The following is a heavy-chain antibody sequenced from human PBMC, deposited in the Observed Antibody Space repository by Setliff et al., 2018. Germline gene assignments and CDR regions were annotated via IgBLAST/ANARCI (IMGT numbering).Heavy chain of an antibody. CDR2: IYHSGST. CDR1: GYSISSGYY. Sequence: SETLSLTCAVSGYSISSGYYWGWIRQPPGKGLEWIGSIYHSGSTYYNPSLKSRVTISVDTSKNQFSLKLSSVTAADTAVYYCARHDYYDSSGYNWFDPWGQGTLVTVSS. V-gene: IGHV4-38-2*01. J-gene: IGHJ5*02. D-gene: IGHD3-22*01. CDR3: ARHDYYDSSGYNWFDP.